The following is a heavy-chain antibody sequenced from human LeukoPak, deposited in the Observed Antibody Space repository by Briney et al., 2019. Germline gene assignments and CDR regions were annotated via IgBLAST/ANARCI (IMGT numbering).Heavy chain of an antibody. CDR2: INSDGSST. D-gene: IGHD3-22*01. Sequence: GGSLRLSCAASGFTFSSYWMHWVRQAPGKGLVWVSRINSDGSSTSYADSVKGRFTISRDNAKNTLYLQMNSLRAEDTAVYYCARGFDSSGYLHFDYWGQGTLVTVSS. CDR1: GFTFSSYW. V-gene: IGHV3-74*01. J-gene: IGHJ4*02. CDR3: ARGFDSSGYLHFDY.